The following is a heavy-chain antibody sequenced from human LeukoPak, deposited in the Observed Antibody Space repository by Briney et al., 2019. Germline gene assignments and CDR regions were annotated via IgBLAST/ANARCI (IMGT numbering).Heavy chain of an antibody. CDR3: AKGGSGYFADL. D-gene: IGHD3-22*01. CDR2: ISNDGGGT. CDR1: GFIFNNYG. V-gene: IGHV3-23*01. J-gene: IGHJ5*02. Sequence: GGSLRLSCAASGFIFNNYGLIWVRQAPGKGLQWVSAISNDGGGTTYADFVNGRFTISRDNSKNTLFLQMSSLRAEDTALYYCAKGGSGYFADLWGQGTLVTVSS.